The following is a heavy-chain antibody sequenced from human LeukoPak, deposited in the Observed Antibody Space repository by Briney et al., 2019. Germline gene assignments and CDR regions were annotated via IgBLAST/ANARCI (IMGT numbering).Heavy chain of an antibody. D-gene: IGHD2-15*01. CDR1: GFILSDYN. CDR3: ARDLSATARAYDY. J-gene: IGHJ4*02. CDR2: IAISGTYI. Sequence: PGGSLRLSCAASGFILSDYNMNWVRQAPVKGLEWVSFIAISGTYITYADSVKGRFTISRDNAKNSLYLQMNSLRAEDTAVYYCARDLSATARAYDYWGQGTLVTVSS. V-gene: IGHV3-21*01.